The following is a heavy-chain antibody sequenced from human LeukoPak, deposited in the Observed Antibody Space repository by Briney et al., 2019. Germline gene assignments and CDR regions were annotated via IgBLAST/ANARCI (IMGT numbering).Heavy chain of an antibody. CDR1: GFTFSSYW. V-gene: IGHV3-7*03. CDR3: ARDPGYLRYFDWLPHHDAFDI. J-gene: IGHJ3*02. D-gene: IGHD3-9*01. CDR2: IKQDGSEK. Sequence: PGGSLRLSCAAYGFTFSSYWMGWVRQAPGKGLEWVANIKQDGSEKYYVDSVKGRFTISRDNAKNSLYLQMNSLRAEDTAVYYCARDPGYLRYFDWLPHHDAFDIWGQGTMVTVSS.